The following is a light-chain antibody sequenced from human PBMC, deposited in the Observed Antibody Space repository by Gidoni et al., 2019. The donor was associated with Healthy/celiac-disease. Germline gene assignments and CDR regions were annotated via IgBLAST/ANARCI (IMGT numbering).Light chain of an antibody. V-gene: IGKV1-39*01. CDR3: QQSYSTPRAS. CDR2: AAS. Sequence: DIQMIQSPSSLSASVGDRVTITCRARQSISSYLNWYQQKPGKAPKLLIYAASSLQSGVPSRFSGSGSGTDFTLTISSLHPEDFATYYCQQSYSTPRASFGQGTKLEIK. J-gene: IGKJ2*03. CDR1: QSISSY.